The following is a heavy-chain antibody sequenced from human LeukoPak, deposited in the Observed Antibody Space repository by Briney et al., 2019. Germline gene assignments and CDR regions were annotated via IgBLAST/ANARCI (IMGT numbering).Heavy chain of an antibody. CDR3: AKTGLEWEPHYYYGMDV. CDR2: ISRSSSTI. Sequence: GGSLRLSCAASGLTFSRYSMNWVRQAPGKGLEWVSYISRSSSTIHYADSVKGRFTISRDNAKSSLFLQMNSLRAEDTAVYYCAKTGLEWEPHYYYGMDVWGQGTTVTVSS. D-gene: IGHD1-26*01. J-gene: IGHJ6*02. V-gene: IGHV3-48*04. CDR1: GLTFSRYS.